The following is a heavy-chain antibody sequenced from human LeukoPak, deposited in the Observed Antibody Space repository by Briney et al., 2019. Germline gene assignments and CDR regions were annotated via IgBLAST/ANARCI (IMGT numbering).Heavy chain of an antibody. CDR2: ISSSSSYI. D-gene: IGHD3-3*01. CDR3: AGGLDFWSGQRYFDL. Sequence: GGSLRLSCAASGFTFSSYSMNWVRQAPGKGLEWVSSISSSSSYIYYADSVKGRFTISRDNAKNSLYLQMNSLRAEDTAVYYCAGGLDFWSGQRYFDLWGRGTLVTVSS. V-gene: IGHV3-21*01. J-gene: IGHJ2*01. CDR1: GFTFSSYS.